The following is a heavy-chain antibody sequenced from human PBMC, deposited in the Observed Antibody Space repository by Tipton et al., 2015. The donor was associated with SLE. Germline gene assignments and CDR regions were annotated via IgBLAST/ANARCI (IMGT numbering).Heavy chain of an antibody. J-gene: IGHJ5*02. Sequence: TLSLTCAVSGYSISSGYYWGWIRQPPGKGLEWIGSIYHSGSTYYNPSLKSRVTISVDTSKNQFSLKLSSVTAADTAVYYCAKNDYGDYFAGWFDPWGQGTLVTVSS. D-gene: IGHD4-17*01. CDR1: GYSISSGYY. CDR3: AKNDYGDYFAGWFDP. V-gene: IGHV4-38-2*01. CDR2: IYHSGST.